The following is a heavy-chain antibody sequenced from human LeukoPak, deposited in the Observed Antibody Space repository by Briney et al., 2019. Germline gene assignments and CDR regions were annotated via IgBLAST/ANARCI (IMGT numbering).Heavy chain of an antibody. D-gene: IGHD3-3*01. Sequence: PGRSLRLSCAASGFTFSSYGMHWVRQAPGKGLEWVAVISYDGSNKYYADSVKGRFTISRDNSKNTLYLQMNSLRAEDTAVCYCAKVVAFRYYDFWSGSAVPDYYYYGMDVWGQGTTVTVSS. V-gene: IGHV3-30*18. CDR2: ISYDGSNK. CDR3: AKVVAFRYYDFWSGSAVPDYYYYGMDV. J-gene: IGHJ6*02. CDR1: GFTFSSYG.